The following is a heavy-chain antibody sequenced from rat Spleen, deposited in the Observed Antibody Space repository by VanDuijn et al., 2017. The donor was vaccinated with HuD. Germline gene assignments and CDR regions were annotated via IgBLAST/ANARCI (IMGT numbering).Heavy chain of an antibody. J-gene: IGHJ2*01. Sequence: EVQLVESGGGLVQPGRSLKLSCVASGFTFNNYWMSWIRQAPTKGLEWVATISYDGSSTYYRDSVKGRFTLSRDDAKSTLYLQMDSLRSEDTATYYWARHREQPYFDYWGQGVMVTVSS. V-gene: IGHV5-29*01. CDR2: ISYDGSST. CDR3: ARHREQPYFDY. CDR1: GFTFNNYW. D-gene: IGHD1-10*01.